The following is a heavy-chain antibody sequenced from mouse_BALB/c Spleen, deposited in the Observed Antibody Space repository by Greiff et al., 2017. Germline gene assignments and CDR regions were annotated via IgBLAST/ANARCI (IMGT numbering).Heavy chain of an antibody. D-gene: IGHD3-1*01. Sequence: EVKVVESGGGLVKPGGSLKLSCAASGFTFSSYAMSWFRQTPEKRLEWVASISSGGSTYYPDSVKGRFTISRDNARNILYLQMSSLRSEDTAMYYCARGQEGLYYFDYWGQGTTLTVSS. V-gene: IGHV5-6-5*01. CDR1: GFTFSSYA. CDR3: ARGQEGLYYFDY. J-gene: IGHJ2*01. CDR2: ISSGGST.